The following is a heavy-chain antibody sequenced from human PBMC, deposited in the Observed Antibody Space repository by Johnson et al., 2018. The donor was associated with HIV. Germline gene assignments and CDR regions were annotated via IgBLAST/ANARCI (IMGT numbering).Heavy chain of an antibody. CDR3: AKDREGGYSHGYGAFDI. D-gene: IGHD5-18*01. V-gene: IGHV3-30*18. J-gene: IGHJ3*02. CDR1: GFIFSDYG. CDR2: ISYDGSNK. Sequence: QVKLVESGGGVVQRGRSLRLSCAASGFIFSDYGMHWVRQAPGKGLEWVAVISYDGSNKHYADSVKGRFTISRDNSKKMVSLQMNSLRAEDMATYYCAKDREGGYSHGYGAFDIWGQGTMVTVSS.